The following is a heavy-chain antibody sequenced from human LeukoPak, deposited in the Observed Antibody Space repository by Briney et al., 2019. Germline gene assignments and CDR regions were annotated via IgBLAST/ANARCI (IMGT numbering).Heavy chain of an antibody. V-gene: IGHV3-21*01. CDR1: GFTFSSYS. CDR2: ISSSSSYI. CDR3: AREGKYDFWSGYLNFDY. Sequence: PGGSLRLSXAASGFTFSSYSMNWVRQAPGKGLEWVSSISSSSSYIYYADSVKGRFTISRDNAKNSLYLQMNSLRAEDTAVYYCAREGKYDFWSGYLNFDYWGQGTLVTVSS. J-gene: IGHJ4*02. D-gene: IGHD3-3*01.